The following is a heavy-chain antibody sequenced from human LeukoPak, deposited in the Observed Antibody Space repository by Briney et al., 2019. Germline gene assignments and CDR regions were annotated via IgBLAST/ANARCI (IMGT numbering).Heavy chain of an antibody. Sequence: EASVKVSCKASGGTFSSYAISWVRQAPGQGLEWMGGIIPIFGTANYAQKFQGRVTITADKSTSTAYMELSSLRSEDTAVYYCARGAWFGELWGPAYYFDYWGQGTLVTVSS. CDR3: ARGAWFGELWGPAYYFDY. D-gene: IGHD3-10*01. CDR2: IIPIFGTA. CDR1: GGTFSSYA. V-gene: IGHV1-69*06. J-gene: IGHJ4*02.